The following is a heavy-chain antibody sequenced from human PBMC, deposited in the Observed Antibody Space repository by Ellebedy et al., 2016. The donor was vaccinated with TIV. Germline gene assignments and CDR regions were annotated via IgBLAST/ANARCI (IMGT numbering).Heavy chain of an antibody. J-gene: IGHJ4*02. CDR3: AGGISVAGTSLGF. CDR2: IKHDGSEK. V-gene: IGHV3-7*03. CDR1: GFTFSNSW. Sequence: GESLKISCATSGFTFSNSWMSWVRQAPGKGLEWMANIKHDGSEKNYVDSVRGRFTISRDNAKKSLYLQMSSLRAEDTAVYYCAGGISVAGTSLGFWGQGTLVTVSS. D-gene: IGHD6-19*01.